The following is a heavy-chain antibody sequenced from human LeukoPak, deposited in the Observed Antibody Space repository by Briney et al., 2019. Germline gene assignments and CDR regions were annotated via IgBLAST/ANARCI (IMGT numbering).Heavy chain of an antibody. CDR3: ARAARYNWNGNYYYGMDV. CDR1: GGSFSGYY. CDR2: INHSGST. Sequence: SETLSLTCAVYGGSFSGYYWSWIRQPPGKGLEWIGEINHSGSTNYNPSLKSRVTISVDTSKNQFSLKLGSVTAADTAVYYCARAARYNWNGNYYYGMDVWGKGTTVTVSS. D-gene: IGHD1-1*01. V-gene: IGHV4-34*01. J-gene: IGHJ6*04.